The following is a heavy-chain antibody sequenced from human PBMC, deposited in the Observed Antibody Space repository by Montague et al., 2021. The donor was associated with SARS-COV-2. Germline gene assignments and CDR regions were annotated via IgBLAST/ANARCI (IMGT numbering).Heavy chain of an antibody. CDR1: GGSISSSSYY. CDR3: AIEVGAMVYYYGMDV. CDR2: IYYSGST. J-gene: IGHJ6*02. V-gene: IGHV4-39*01. D-gene: IGHD1-26*01. Sequence: SETLSLTCTVSGGSISSSSYYWGWIRQPPGKGLERIGSIYYSGSTYYNPSLKSRVTISVDTPKNQFSLKLSSVTAADTAAYYCAIEVGAMVYYYGMDVWGQGTTVTVSS.